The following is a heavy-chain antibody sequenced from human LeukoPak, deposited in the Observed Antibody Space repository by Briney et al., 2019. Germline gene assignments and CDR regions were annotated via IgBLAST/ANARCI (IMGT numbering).Heavy chain of an antibody. J-gene: IGHJ4*02. CDR3: ARDSVELGVYYDSSGYYETDFDY. CDR2: ISGSSDAI. CDR1: GFTFSTYS. Sequence: GGSLRLSCAASGFTFSTYSMSWVRQAPGKGLEWVSYISGSSDAIYHADSVKGRFTISRDNAKNSLYLQMNSLRDEDTAVYYCARDSVELGVYYDSSGYYETDFDYWGQGTLVTVSS. D-gene: IGHD3-22*01. V-gene: IGHV3-48*02.